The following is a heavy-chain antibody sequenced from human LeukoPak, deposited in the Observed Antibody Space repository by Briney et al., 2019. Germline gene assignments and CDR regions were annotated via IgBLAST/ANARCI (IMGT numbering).Heavy chain of an antibody. D-gene: IGHD2-15*01. V-gene: IGHV3-23*01. CDR1: GFTFSTYA. Sequence: GGSLRLSCAASGFTFSTYAMTWVRQAPGKGLEWVSLISRGGDVTYYADSVKGRFTNSRDSSKNTLYLQMHSLRAEDTAVYYCAARPGEVAVPYDYWGQGTLVTVSS. CDR2: ISRGGDVT. CDR3: AARPGEVAVPYDY. J-gene: IGHJ4*02.